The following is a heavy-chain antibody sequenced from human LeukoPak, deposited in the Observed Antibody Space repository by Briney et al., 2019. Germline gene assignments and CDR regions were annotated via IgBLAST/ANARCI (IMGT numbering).Heavy chain of an antibody. Sequence: GSLRLSCAASGFTFSSYSMNWVRQAPGKGLEWVSSISSSSSYIYYADSVKGRFTISRDNAKNSLYLQMNSLRAEDTAAYYCARDPALYSSGWFDYWGQGTLVTVSS. CDR1: GFTFSSYS. J-gene: IGHJ4*02. CDR3: ARDPALYSSGWFDY. CDR2: ISSSSSYI. V-gene: IGHV3-21*01. D-gene: IGHD6-19*01.